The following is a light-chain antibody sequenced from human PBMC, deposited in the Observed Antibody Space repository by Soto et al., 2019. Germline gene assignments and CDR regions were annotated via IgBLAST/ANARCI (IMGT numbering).Light chain of an antibody. J-gene: IGLJ3*02. CDR2: KDS. CDR1: VLTKKY. CDR3: YSAADNNPPGV. Sequence: SYELTQPSSVSVSPGQTARITCSGDVLTKKYARWFQRKPGQAPLLVIYKDSERPSGIPERFSGSSSGTTVTLTINGAQVEDEADYYCYSAADNNPPGVFGGGTKLTVL. V-gene: IGLV3-27*01.